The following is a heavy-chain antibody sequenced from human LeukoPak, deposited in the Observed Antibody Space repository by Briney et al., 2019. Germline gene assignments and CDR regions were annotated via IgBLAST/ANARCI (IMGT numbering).Heavy chain of an antibody. CDR3: AHRSLGYFDY. D-gene: IGHD6-13*01. CDR1: GFSLSTSEEA. CDR2: IYWHEEI. Sequence: SGPTQVNPTQTLTLTCSFSGFSLSTSEEAVGWIRQPPGKALKWLALIYWHEEIHYSPSLKSRLTITKDTAKNQVVLTVTNMDPVDTATYYCAHRSLGYFDYWGQGTLVTVSS. J-gene: IGHJ4*02. V-gene: IGHV2-5*01.